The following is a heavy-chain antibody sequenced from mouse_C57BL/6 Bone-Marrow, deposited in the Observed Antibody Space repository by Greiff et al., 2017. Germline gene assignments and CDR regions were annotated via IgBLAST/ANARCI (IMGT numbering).Heavy chain of an antibody. V-gene: IGHV1-47*01. D-gene: IGHD1-1*02. CDR2: FHPYNDDT. Sequence: VQLQQSGAELVKPGASVKLSCTASGFTFTTYPIEWMKQNHGQSLEWIGNFHPYNDDTKYNEKFKGKATMTVEKSSSTVYLELSRLTSDDSAVYYCARGGSDGGYYFDYWGQGTTLTVSS. J-gene: IGHJ2*01. CDR3: ARGGSDGGYYFDY. CDR1: GFTFTTYP.